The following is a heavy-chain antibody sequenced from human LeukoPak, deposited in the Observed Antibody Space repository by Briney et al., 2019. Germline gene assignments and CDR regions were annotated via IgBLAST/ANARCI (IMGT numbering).Heavy chain of an antibody. CDR2: ISLAGQT. Sequence: PSVTLSLTCGVSGGSISGTNWWSWVRQPPGHGLEWIGEISLAGQTNFNPSLNGRVTMSLDKSSNQLSLHLTSVTAADTATYFCSRESGPFCPFGYWGQGTLVIVSS. CDR1: GGSISGTNW. V-gene: IGHV4-4*02. J-gene: IGHJ4*02. CDR3: SRESGPFCPFGY. D-gene: IGHD1-26*01.